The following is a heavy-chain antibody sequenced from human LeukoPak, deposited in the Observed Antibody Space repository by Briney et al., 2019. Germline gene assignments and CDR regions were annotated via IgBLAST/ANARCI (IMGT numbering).Heavy chain of an antibody. CDR2: VSEAGDGT. D-gene: IGHD1-14*01. CDR1: GFSFSSYS. Sequence: PGGSLRLSCAVSGFSFSSYSMSWVRQAPGKGLEWVSTVSEAGDGTYYADSVKGRFIISRDNSKDTFYLQIDSLRADDTDMYYCAKGKVNHLGGLDYWGQGTLVTVSS. V-gene: IGHV3-23*01. J-gene: IGHJ4*02. CDR3: AKGKVNHLGGLDY.